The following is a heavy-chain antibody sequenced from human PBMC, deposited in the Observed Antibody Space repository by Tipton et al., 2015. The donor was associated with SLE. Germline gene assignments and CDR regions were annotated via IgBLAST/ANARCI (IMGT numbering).Heavy chain of an antibody. D-gene: IGHD2-15*01. J-gene: IGHJ4*02. CDR3: ARGVAVDY. Sequence: SLRLSCVVSGFTLNSYWMSWVRQAPGKGLEWVANIKQDGSEIYYVDSVKGRFTISRDTAKNSLFLQMNSLRAEDTGVYYCARGVAVDYWGPGTLVTVSS. CDR1: GFTLNSYW. V-gene: IGHV3-7*01. CDR2: IKQDGSEI.